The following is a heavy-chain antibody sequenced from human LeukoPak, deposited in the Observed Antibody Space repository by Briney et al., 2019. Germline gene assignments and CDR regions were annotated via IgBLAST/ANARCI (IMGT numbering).Heavy chain of an antibody. D-gene: IGHD1-1*01. CDR2: MNPNSGNT. V-gene: IGHV1-8*01. CDR3: ARVPGIEDLPDY. Sequence: GASVKISCKASGYTFTSYDINWVRQATGQGLEWMGWMNPNSGNTGYAQKFQGRVTMTRDTSTSTVYMELSSLRSEDTAVYYCARVPGIEDLPDYWGQGTLVTVSS. J-gene: IGHJ4*02. CDR1: GYTFTSYD.